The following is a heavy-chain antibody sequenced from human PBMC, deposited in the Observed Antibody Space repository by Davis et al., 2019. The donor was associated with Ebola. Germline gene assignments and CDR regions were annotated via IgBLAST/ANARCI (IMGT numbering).Heavy chain of an antibody. Sequence: GESLKISCTASGFTFGDYAMSWVRQAPGKGLEWVGFIRSKAYGGTTEYAASVKGRFTISRDDSKSIAYLQMNSLKTEDTAVYYCTRDNYYGSGSYRLTYGMDVWGQGTTVTVSS. CDR3: TRDNYYGSGSYRLTYGMDV. CDR2: IRSKAYGGTT. J-gene: IGHJ6*02. CDR1: GFTFGDYA. D-gene: IGHD3-10*01. V-gene: IGHV3-49*04.